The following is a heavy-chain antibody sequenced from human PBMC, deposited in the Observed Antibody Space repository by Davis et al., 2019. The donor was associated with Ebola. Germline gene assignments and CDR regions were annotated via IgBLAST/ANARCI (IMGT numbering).Heavy chain of an antibody. D-gene: IGHD6-13*01. CDR1: GFTVSSNY. Sequence: GESLKISCAASGFTVSSNYMSWVRQAPGKGLEWVSVIYSGGSTYYADSVKGRFTISRDNAKNSLYLQMNSLRDEDTAVYYCARWSGYSSSWGSRFYYYYAMDVWGQGTTVTVSS. J-gene: IGHJ6*02. CDR2: IYSGGST. V-gene: IGHV3-53*01. CDR3: ARWSGYSSSWGSRFYYYYAMDV.